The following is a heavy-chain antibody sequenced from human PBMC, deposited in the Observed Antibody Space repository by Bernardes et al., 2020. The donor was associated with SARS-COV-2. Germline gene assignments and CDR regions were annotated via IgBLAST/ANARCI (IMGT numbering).Heavy chain of an antibody. Sequence: GGSLRLSCAASGFTFSSYGMHWVRQAPGKGLEWVAVIWYDGSNKYYADSVKGRFTISRDNSKNTLYLQMNSLRAEDTAVYYCARDQRGYSYGFDYWGQGVLVTVSS. J-gene: IGHJ4*02. CDR3: ARDQRGYSYGFDY. D-gene: IGHD5-18*01. V-gene: IGHV3-33*01. CDR1: GFTFSSYG. CDR2: IWYDGSNK.